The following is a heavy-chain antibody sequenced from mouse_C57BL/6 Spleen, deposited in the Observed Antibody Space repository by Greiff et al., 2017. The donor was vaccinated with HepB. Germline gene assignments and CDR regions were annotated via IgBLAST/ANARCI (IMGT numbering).Heavy chain of an antibody. J-gene: IGHJ2*01. Sequence: DVKLQESGAELVKPGASVKLSCTASGFNIKDYYMHWVKQRTEQGLEWIGRIDPEDGETKYAPKFQGKATITADTSSNTAYLQLSSLTSEDTAVYYCARWVITTVVIDYWGQGTTLTVSS. V-gene: IGHV14-2*01. D-gene: IGHD1-1*01. CDR2: IDPEDGET. CDR1: GFNIKDYY. CDR3: ARWVITTVVIDY.